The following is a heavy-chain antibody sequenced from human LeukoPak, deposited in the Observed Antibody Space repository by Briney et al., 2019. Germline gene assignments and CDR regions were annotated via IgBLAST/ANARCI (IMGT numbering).Heavy chain of an antibody. V-gene: IGHV1-46*01. CDR2: INRGVGYT. CDR1: GYIFTNYY. J-gene: IGHJ6*03. D-gene: IGHD3-10*01. Sequence: ASVKVSCLASGYIFTNYYIHWVRQASGHGLDWMGLINRGVGYTNYVQNFQCRLTMTRDTSTRRVCMEVSSLRTEDLPVYQWVGGTFRGSYSPDYDYYMDVWGKGTTVTISS. CDR3: VGGTFRGSYSPDYDYYMDV.